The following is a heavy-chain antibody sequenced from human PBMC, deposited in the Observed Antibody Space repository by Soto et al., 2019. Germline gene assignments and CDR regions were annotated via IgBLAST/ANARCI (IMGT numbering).Heavy chain of an antibody. V-gene: IGHV4-39*01. Sequence: SETLSLTCTVSGGSISSSSYYWGWIRQPPGKGLEWIGSIYYSGSTYYNPSLKSRVTISVDTSKNQFSLKLSSVTAADTAVYYCASLTSTYDFWSGYNDYWGQGTLVTVSS. CDR3: ASLTSTYDFWSGYNDY. CDR2: IYYSGST. D-gene: IGHD3-3*01. CDR1: GGSISSSSYY. J-gene: IGHJ4*02.